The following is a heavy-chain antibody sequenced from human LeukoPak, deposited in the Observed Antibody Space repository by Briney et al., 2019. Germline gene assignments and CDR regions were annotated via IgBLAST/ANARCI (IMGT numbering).Heavy chain of an antibody. CDR3: ARDGSGSPRYDY. J-gene: IGHJ4*02. CDR1: GGSFSGYY. CDR2: INHSGST. D-gene: IGHD3-10*01. V-gene: IGHV4-34*01. Sequence: SETLSLTCAVYGGSFSGYYWSWIRQPPGKWLEWIGVINHSGSTKYNLPLKSRVTISVDTSKNQFPLKLSSVNAADTAVYYCARDGSGSPRYDYWGQGTLVTVSS.